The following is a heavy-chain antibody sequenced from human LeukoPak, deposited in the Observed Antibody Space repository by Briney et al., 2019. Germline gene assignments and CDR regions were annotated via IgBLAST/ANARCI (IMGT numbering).Heavy chain of an antibody. D-gene: IGHD3-16*01. CDR1: GFTFSSYW. CDR3: ARELRTFDS. Sequence: AGGSLRLSCAASGFTFSSYWMTWVRQAPGKGLEWVANIKHNGDELNYVDSVEDRFTISRDNAKNSLYLHMTSLRAEDAAVYYCARELRTFDSWGQGTLVTVSS. J-gene: IGHJ4*02. CDR2: IKHNGDEL. V-gene: IGHV3-7*01.